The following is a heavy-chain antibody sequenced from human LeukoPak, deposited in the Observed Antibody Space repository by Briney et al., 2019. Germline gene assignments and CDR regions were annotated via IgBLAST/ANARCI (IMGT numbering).Heavy chain of an antibody. CDR2: TYYTSKWNN. CDR1: GDSVSSNSVA. Sequence: SQTLSLTCAISGDSVSSNSVAWNWFRQSPSRGLEWLGSTYYTSKWNNDYAVSVQSRIAVNPDTSKNQFSLHLNSVTPEDTAVYYCARQAYRRFDPWGQGTLVTVSS. V-gene: IGHV6-1*01. CDR3: ARQAYRRFDP. J-gene: IGHJ5*02.